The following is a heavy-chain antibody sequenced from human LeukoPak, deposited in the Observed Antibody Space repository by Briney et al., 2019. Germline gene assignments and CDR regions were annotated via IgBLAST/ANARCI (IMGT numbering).Heavy chain of an antibody. CDR1: GGSFSSYY. J-gene: IGHJ4*02. CDR2: VNHSGST. D-gene: IGHD6-19*01. Sequence: SETLSLTCAVYGGSFSSYYWSWVRQPPGKGLEWIGEVNHSGSTNYNPSLKSRVTISVDTSKNQFSLKLSSVTAADTAVYYCARGIAVAGTGLDYWGQGTLVTVSS. CDR3: ARGIAVAGTGLDY. V-gene: IGHV4-34*01.